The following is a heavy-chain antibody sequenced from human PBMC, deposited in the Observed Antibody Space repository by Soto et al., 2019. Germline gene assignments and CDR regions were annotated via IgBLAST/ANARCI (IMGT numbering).Heavy chain of an antibody. CDR3: ARVGLDYDLWSGSEYYGMDV. V-gene: IGHV4-4*07. J-gene: IGHJ6*01. CDR2: IYTRGSS. CDR1: GVSISSYY. D-gene: IGHD3-3*01. Sequence: QVQLQESGPGLVKPSETLSLTCTVSGVSISSYYWSWIRQPAEKGLEWIGRIYTRGSSHYTPSLTSRITMTVDTSKNQMTLQLSSMTAADTAVYFCARVGLDYDLWSGSEYYGMDVWRQGTTVTVSS.